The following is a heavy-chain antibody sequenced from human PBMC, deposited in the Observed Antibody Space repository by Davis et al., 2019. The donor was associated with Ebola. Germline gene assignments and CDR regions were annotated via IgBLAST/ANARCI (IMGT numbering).Heavy chain of an antibody. V-gene: IGHV3-21*01. CDR2: ISSGSTYI. CDR3: ARGWYYGDV. D-gene: IGHD3-3*01. J-gene: IGHJ6*02. Sequence: GESLKISCAASGFTLSSYAMNWVRQAPGKGLEWVSAISSGSTYIYYAESVKGRFTISRDNARNSLYLQMNSLRDEDTAVYYCARGWYYGDVWGQGTTVTVSS. CDR1: GFTLSSYA.